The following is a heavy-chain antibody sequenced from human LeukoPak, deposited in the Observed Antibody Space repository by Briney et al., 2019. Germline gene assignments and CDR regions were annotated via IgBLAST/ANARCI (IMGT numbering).Heavy chain of an antibody. Sequence: GGSLRLPCAASGFTFSSYAMSWVRQAPGKGLEWVSTISGSGGNTYYADSVKGRFTISRDNSKNTLYLQMNSLRAEDTAVFYCAKDGTWCSSTSCYAGDWAQGTLVAVSS. CDR2: ISGSGGNT. CDR3: AKDGTWCSSTSCYAGD. V-gene: IGHV3-23*01. J-gene: IGHJ4*02. CDR1: GFTFSSYA. D-gene: IGHD2-2*01.